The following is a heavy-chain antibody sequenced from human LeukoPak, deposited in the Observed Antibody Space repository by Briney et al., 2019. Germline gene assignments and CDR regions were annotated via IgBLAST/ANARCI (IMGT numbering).Heavy chain of an antibody. CDR2: INPNSGGT. Sequence: ASVKVSCKASGYTFTGYYMHWVRQAPGQGREWMGWINPNSGGTNYAQKFQGWVTMTRDTSISTAYMELSRLRSDDTAVYYCARDRGYSSSWYGMYYFDYWGQGTLVTVSS. D-gene: IGHD6-13*01. J-gene: IGHJ4*02. CDR3: ARDRGYSSSWYGMYYFDY. CDR1: GYTFTGYY. V-gene: IGHV1-2*04.